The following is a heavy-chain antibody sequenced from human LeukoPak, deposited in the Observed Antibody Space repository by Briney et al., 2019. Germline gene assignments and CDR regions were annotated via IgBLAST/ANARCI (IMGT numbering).Heavy chain of an antibody. CDR2: IGSRNSYK. CDR1: GFTFSTYS. V-gene: IGHV3-21*01. CDR3: ARVMASGYSEANDY. J-gene: IGHJ4*02. Sequence: NPGGSLRLSCAASGFTFSTYSMNWLRQAPGKGLEWVSVIGSRNSYKFYADSVKGRFTISRDNARNALSLQMNSLRAEDTAVYHCARVMASGYSEANDYWGQGTLVTVSS. D-gene: IGHD5-12*01.